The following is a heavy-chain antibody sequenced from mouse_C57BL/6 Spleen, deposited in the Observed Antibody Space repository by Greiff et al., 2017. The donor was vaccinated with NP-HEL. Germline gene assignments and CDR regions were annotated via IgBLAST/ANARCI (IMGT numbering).Heavy chain of an antibody. J-gene: IGHJ4*01. CDR1: GFNIKDDY. D-gene: IGHD2-3*01. V-gene: IGHV14-4*01. CDR3: TKGYLDY. CDR2: IDPENGDT. Sequence: VQLKESGAELVRPGASVKLSCTASGFNIKDDYMHWVKQRPEQGLEWIGWIDPENGDTEYASKFQGKATITADTSSNTAYLQLSSLTSEDTAVYYCTKGYLDYWGQGTSVTVSS.